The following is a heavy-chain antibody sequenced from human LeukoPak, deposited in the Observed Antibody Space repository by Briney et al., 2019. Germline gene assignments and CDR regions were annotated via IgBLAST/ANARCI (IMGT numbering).Heavy chain of an antibody. CDR2: IYHSGST. CDR3: ASVGREYCSGGSCHYYFDY. D-gene: IGHD2-15*01. J-gene: IGHJ4*02. CDR1: GGSISSGGYS. V-gene: IGHV4-30-2*01. Sequence: SQTLSLTCAVAGGSISSGGYSWSWIRQPPGKGLEWIGYIYHSGSTYCNPSLKSRVTISVDRSKNQFSLKLSSVTAADTAVYYCASVGREYCSGGSCHYYFDYWGQGTLVTVSS.